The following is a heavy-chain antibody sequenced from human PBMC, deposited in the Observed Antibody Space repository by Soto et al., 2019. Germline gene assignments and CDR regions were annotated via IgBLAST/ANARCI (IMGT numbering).Heavy chain of an antibody. V-gene: IGHV3-23*01. J-gene: IGHJ4*02. CDR1: GFTVSSYA. D-gene: IGHD2-2*01. CDR2: ISGSGGST. Sequence: GSLRLSCAASGFTVSSYATSWVRQAPGKGLEWVSAISGSGGSTYYADSVKGRFTISRDNSKNTLYLQMNSLRAEDTAVYYCARSGAAMFKNPMPFDYWGQGTLVTVSS. CDR3: ARSGAAMFKNPMPFDY.